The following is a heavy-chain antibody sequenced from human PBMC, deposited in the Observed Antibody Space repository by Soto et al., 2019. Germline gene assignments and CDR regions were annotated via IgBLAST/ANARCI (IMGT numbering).Heavy chain of an antibody. CDR3: ARSIRCPRKFNGMDV. J-gene: IGHJ6*02. Sequence: ASGPTLVNPTETLTRICTFSGFSITSPGMSVSRIRQPPGRALEWLALIERDDDDKYYSTSLKTRLTISKDTRKNQVVLTMANMDPADTATYYCARSIRCPRKFNGMDVWGQGTTVTVSS. D-gene: IGHD1-20*01. CDR2: IERDDDDK. V-gene: IGHV2-70*13. CDR1: GFSITSPGMS.